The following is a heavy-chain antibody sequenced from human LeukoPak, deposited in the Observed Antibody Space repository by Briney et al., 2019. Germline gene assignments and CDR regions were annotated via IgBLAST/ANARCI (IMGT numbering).Heavy chain of an antibody. CDR3: ARAPAYYYDSSGYSPNWFDA. V-gene: IGHV4-39*01. J-gene: IGHJ5*02. D-gene: IGHD3-22*01. CDR1: GGSISSSFYY. Sequence: SETLSLTCTVSGGSISSSFYYWGWIRQPPGKGLEWIGSIYYSGSTYYNPSLKSRVTISVDTSKNQFSLKLSSVTAADTAVYYCARAPAYYYDSSGYSPNWFDAWGQGTLVTVSS. CDR2: IYYSGST.